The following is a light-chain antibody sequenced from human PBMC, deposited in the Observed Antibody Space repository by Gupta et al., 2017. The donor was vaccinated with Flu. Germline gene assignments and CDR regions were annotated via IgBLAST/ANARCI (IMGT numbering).Light chain of an antibody. CDR3: AAWDDSLNVYV. Sequence: QSVLTQPPSASGNTGERVTISCAGSSSSIGVNSLNWYQQLPGMSPKLLIFSIDQRPPGAPDQFSGSKSGTSAFLAISWLQSEDEADYYCAAWDDSLNVYVFGTGTKVTVL. CDR2: SID. V-gene: IGLV1-44*01. CDR1: SSSIGVNS. J-gene: IGLJ1*01.